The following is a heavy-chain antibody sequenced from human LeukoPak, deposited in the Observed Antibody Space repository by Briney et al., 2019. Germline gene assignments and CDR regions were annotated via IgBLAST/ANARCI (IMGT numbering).Heavy chain of an antibody. CDR3: VRRLTWNYDSDAFDI. D-gene: IGHD1-7*01. J-gene: IGHJ3*02. CDR1: GYTFSTHW. V-gene: IGHV5-51*01. Sequence: GESLKISFRTSGYTFSTHWIGWVRQMPGRGLDWMGITFPADSNTKYSPSFEGQVTISADRSTRTAYLQWSSLKASDTAIYYCVRRLTWNYDSDAFDIWGLGTMVTVSS. CDR2: TFPADSNT.